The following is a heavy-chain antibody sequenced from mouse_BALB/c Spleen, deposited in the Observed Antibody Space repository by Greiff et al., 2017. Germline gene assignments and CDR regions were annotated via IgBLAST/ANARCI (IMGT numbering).Heavy chain of an antibody. CDR3: ARCHYGSEGYFDV. Sequence: VQLKQSGPELVKPGASVKMSCKASGYTFTSYVMHWVKQKPGQGLEWIGYINPYNDGTKYNEKFKGKATLTSDKSSSTAYMELSSLTSEDSAVYYCARCHYGSEGYFDVWGAGTTVTVSS. D-gene: IGHD1-1*01. J-gene: IGHJ1*01. CDR1: GYTFTSYV. CDR2: INPYNDGT. V-gene: IGHV1-14*01.